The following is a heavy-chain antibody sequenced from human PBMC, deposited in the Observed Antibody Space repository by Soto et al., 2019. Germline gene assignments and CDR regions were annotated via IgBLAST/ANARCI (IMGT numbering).Heavy chain of an antibody. CDR2: IYYSGST. J-gene: IGHJ5*01. CDR1: GGSISSYY. V-gene: IGHV4-59*01. CDR3: ARESQNITLFGFDS. Sequence: SETLSLTCTVSGGSISSYYWSWIRQPPGKGLEWIGYIYYSGSTNYNPSLKSRVTISVDTSKNQFSLKLSSVTAADTAVYYCARESQNITLFGFDSWGQGTLVTVSS. D-gene: IGHD3-3*01.